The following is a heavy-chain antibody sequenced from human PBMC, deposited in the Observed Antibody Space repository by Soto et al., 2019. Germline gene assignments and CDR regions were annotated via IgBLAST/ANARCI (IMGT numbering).Heavy chain of an antibody. V-gene: IGHV4-59*08. CDR1: GGSISSYY. D-gene: IGHD3-9*01. CDR3: ARHPGYYDILTGYTTYYFDS. Sequence: SETLSLTCTVSGGSISSYYWSWIRQPPGKGLEWIGYIYYSGSTGYNPSLKSRVTISLDTPKNQFSLKLSSVTAADTAVYYCARHPGYYDILTGYTTYYFDSWGQGILVTVSP. J-gene: IGHJ4*02. CDR2: IYYSGST.